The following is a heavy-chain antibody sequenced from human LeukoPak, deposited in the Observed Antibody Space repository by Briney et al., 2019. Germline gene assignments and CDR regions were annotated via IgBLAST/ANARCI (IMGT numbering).Heavy chain of an antibody. J-gene: IGHJ5*02. D-gene: IGHD3-10*01. CDR2: IYYSGST. CDR1: GGSISSSSYY. CDR3: ARHVTVNAMVLLWFGGPNWFDP. Sequence: SETLSLTCTVSGGSISSSSYYWGWIRQPPGKGLEWIGSIYYSGSTYYNPSLKSRVTISVDTSKNQFSLKLSSVTAADTAVYYCARHVTVNAMVLLWFGGPNWFDPWGQGTLVTVS. V-gene: IGHV4-39*01.